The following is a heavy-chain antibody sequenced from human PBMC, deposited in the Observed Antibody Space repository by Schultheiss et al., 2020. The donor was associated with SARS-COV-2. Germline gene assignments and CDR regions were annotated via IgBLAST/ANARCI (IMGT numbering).Heavy chain of an antibody. CDR2: IREDGSEK. D-gene: IGHD1/OR15-1a*01. Sequence: GGSLRLSCRASGFTFSSFWMTWVRQAPGKGLEWVANIREDGSEKYYGDSVRGRFTISRDNAMNSVYLQMNSLRAEDTALYYCARGGQTIPQNYYYYMDVWGKGTTVTVSS. CDR3: ARGGQTIPQNYYYYMDV. CDR1: GFTFSSFW. J-gene: IGHJ6*03. V-gene: IGHV3-7*03.